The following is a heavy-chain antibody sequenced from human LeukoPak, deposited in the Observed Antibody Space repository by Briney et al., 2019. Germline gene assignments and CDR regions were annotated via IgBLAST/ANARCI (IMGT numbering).Heavy chain of an antibody. J-gene: IGHJ4*02. Sequence: SETLSLTRTVSGGSISSTSYYWAWIRQTPEKGLEWIGSVYYTGTTYYRSSLEGRAIISADTSNNHFSLKLRSVTAADTAVYYCARLIYCSSSCYFDCWGQGSLVTVSS. CDR1: GGSISSTSYY. CDR3: ARLIYCSSSCYFDC. V-gene: IGHV4-39*02. CDR2: VYYTGTT. D-gene: IGHD2-2*01.